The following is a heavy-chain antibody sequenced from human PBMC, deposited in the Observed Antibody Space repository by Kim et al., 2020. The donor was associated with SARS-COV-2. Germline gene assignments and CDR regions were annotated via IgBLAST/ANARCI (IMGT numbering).Heavy chain of an antibody. CDR1: AGSIGRNSYF. V-gene: IGHV4-39*01. CDR2: IYYSGST. Sequence: SETLSLTCSVSVSAGSIGRNSYFWAWLRQPPGKGLEWIGSIYYSGSTYYNPSLKSRVSISVDMSKSQFTLKMNSVTAADTATYYCARHEGGFGLGWLDPWGQGTLVTVSS. J-gene: IGHJ5*02. CDR3: ARHEGGFGLGWLDP. D-gene: IGHD3-10*01.